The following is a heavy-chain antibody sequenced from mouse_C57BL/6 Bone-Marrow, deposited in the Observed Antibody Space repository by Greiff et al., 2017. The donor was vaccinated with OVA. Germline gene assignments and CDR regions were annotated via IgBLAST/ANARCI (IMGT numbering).Heavy chain of an antibody. V-gene: IGHV3-6*01. CDR2: ISYDGSN. CDR3: ARGTVVEGDYAMDY. J-gene: IGHJ4*01. Sequence: EVQLQESGPGLVKPSQSLSLTCSVTGYSITSGYYWNWIRQFPGNKLEWMGYISYDGSNNYNPSLKNRISITRDTSKNQCVLKLNSVTTEDTATDYCARGTVVEGDYAMDYWGQGTSVSVSS. D-gene: IGHD1-1*01. CDR1: GYSITSGYY.